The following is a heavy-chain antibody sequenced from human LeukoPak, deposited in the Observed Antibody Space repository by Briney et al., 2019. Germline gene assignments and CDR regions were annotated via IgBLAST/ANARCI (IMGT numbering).Heavy chain of an antibody. J-gene: IGHJ4*02. D-gene: IGHD2-15*01. V-gene: IGHV4-34*01. Sequence: SETLSLTCAVYGGSFGGYYWSWIRQPPGKGLEWIGEINHSGSTNYNPSLKSRVTISVDTSKNQFSLKLSSVTAADTAVYYCARGLMVVAIDYWGQGTLVTVSS. CDR1: GGSFGGYY. CDR2: INHSGST. CDR3: ARGLMVVAIDY.